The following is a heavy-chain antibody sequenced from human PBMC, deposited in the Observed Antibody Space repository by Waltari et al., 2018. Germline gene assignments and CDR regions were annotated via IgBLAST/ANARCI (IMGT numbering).Heavy chain of an antibody. CDR1: GGSISNSNYY. D-gene: IGHD1-26*01. V-gene: IGHV4-39*07. J-gene: IGHJ3*02. CDR3: ARGESGSHGLVTFDI. CDR2: MYYTGNT. Sequence: QLQLQESGPGLVKPSETLSLTCTVSGGSISNSNYYWGWIRQPPGKGLGWIGNMYYTGNTYDNPSLKSRVTISVDTSKNEFSLKLNSVTAADSAVYYCARGESGSHGLVTFDIWGQGTMVTVSS.